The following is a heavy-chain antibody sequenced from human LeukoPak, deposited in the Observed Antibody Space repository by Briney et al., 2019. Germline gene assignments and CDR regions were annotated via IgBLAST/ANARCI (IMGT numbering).Heavy chain of an antibody. CDR3: ARDLAGSGGRSDY. V-gene: IGHV4-59*12. CDR1: GGSISSYY. Sequence: SETLSLTCTVSGGSISSYYWSWIRQPPGKGLEWIGYIYYSGSTNYNPSLKSRVTISVDTSKNQFSLKLTSVTAADTAVYYCARDLAGSGGRSDYWGQGTLVTVSS. D-gene: IGHD2-15*01. J-gene: IGHJ4*02. CDR2: IYYSGST.